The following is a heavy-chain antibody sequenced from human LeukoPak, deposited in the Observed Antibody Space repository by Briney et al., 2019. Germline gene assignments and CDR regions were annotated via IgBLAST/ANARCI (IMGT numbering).Heavy chain of an antibody. CDR1: GFTFNSYA. CDR2: ISGTGSTT. CDR3: ARDSHY. V-gene: IGHV3-23*01. Sequence: GGSLRLSCAASGFTFNSYAMSWVRQAPGKGLEWVSSISGTGSTTYYADSVKGRFAISRDNSESTLYLQMNSLRAEDTAVYYCARDSHYWGQGTLVTVSS. J-gene: IGHJ4*02.